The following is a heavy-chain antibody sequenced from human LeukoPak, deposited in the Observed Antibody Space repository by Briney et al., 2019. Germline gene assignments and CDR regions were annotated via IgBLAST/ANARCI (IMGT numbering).Heavy chain of an antibody. J-gene: IGHJ4*02. V-gene: IGHV1-69*06. Sequence: ASVKVSCKASGGTFSSYAISWVRQAPGQGLEWMGGIIPIFGTANYAQKFQGRVTITADKSTSTAYMELSSLRSEDTAVYYCATVGYGAQPNKFDYWGQGTLVTVSS. CDR3: ATVGYGAQPNKFDY. D-gene: IGHD4-17*01. CDR1: GGTFSSYA. CDR2: IIPIFGTA.